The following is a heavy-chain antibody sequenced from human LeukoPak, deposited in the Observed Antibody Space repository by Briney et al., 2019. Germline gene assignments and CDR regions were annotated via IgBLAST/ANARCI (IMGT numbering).Heavy chain of an antibody. D-gene: IGHD2-2*01. J-gene: IGHJ4*02. Sequence: SETLSLTCTVSGGSISSYYWSWIRQPPGKGLEWIGYIYYSGSTNYNPSLKSRVTISVDTSKNQFSLKLSSVTAADTAVYFCARDEGSSYPFDYWGQGTLVTVSS. CDR2: IYYSGST. CDR3: ARDEGSSYPFDY. V-gene: IGHV4-59*12. CDR1: GGSISSYY.